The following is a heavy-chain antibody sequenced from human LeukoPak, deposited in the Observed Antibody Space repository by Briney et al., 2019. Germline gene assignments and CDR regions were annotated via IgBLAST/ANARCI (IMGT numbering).Heavy chain of an antibody. CDR1: GYTSTNYY. J-gene: IGHJ4*02. Sequence: ASVKVSCKASGYTSTNYYMHWVRQAPGQGLEWMGLISPSGGSTSYAQKFQGRVTMTSDTSTTTVYMELSSLRSEDTAVYYCARYSQWLASDYWGQGTLVTVSS. D-gene: IGHD6-19*01. CDR2: ISPSGGST. V-gene: IGHV1-46*01. CDR3: ARYSQWLASDY.